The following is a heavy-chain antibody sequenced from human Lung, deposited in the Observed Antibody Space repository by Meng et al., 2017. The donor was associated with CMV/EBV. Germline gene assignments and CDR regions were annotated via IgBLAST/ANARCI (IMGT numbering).Heavy chain of an antibody. CDR1: GFTFSSYG. CDR3: SIYCSGGSCYSDAFDI. Sequence: GGSLRLSCAASGFTFSSYGMHWVRQAPGKGLEWVAFIRYDGSNKYYADSVKGRFTISRDNSKNTLYLQMNSLRAEDTAVYYCSIYCSGGSCYSDAFDIWGQGKXVTV. CDR2: IRYDGSNK. D-gene: IGHD2-15*01. V-gene: IGHV3-30*02. J-gene: IGHJ3*02.